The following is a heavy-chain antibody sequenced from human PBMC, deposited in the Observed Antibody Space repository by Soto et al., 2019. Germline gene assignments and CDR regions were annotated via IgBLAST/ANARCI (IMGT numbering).Heavy chain of an antibody. Sequence: SCAASGFIFSDYYMSWIRQAPGKGLEWVSDISSTGTYTKYAESVKGRFTISRDNAKNSLYLQMNSLRVDDTAVYYCARVSVTVAGSWYFDYWGQGALVTVSS. V-gene: IGHV3-11*06. J-gene: IGHJ4*02. D-gene: IGHD6-19*01. CDR1: GFIFSDYY. CDR3: ARVSVTVAGSWYFDY. CDR2: ISSTGTYT.